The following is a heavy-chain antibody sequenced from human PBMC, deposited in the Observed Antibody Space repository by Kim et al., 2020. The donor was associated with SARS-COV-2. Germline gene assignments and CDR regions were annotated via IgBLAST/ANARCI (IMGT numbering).Heavy chain of an antibody. Sequence: YPYSVKGRFTISRANSQNTLYLQMNSLRPDDTALYYCMAEKGGRDFHNWGQGTLVTVSS. CDR3: MAEKGGRDFHN. D-gene: IGHD2-15*01. J-gene: IGHJ4*02. V-gene: IGHV3-30*02.